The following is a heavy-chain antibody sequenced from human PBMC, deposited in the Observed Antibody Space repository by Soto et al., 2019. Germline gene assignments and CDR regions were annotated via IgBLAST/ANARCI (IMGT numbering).Heavy chain of an antibody. CDR3: AKETYYYDTSGGLDP. D-gene: IGHD3-22*01. CDR2: IDSGGST. CDR1: GFTVSSNY. V-gene: IGHV3-53*05. J-gene: IGHJ5*02. Sequence: EVQLVETGGGLIQPGGSLRLSCAASGFTVSSNYMSWVRQAPGKGLEWVSVIDSGGSTYYADSVKGRFTISRDNSKNTLYLKINSLRAEDTAVYYCAKETYYYDTSGGLDPWGQGTLVTVSS.